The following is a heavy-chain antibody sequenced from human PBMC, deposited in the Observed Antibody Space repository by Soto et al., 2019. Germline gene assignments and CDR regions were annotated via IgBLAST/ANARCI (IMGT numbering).Heavy chain of an antibody. Sequence: QVHLVQSGVEVKTPGASVKVSCQASGYTFFTYDISWVRQAPGQGLEWMGWISTYNGDTKYAQKFQGRVTMTTDTSTTTAYLELRSMRSDDTAVYYCARHLGPTNSENWFDPWGQGTLVTVSS. CDR3: ARHLGPTNSENWFDP. J-gene: IGHJ5*02. CDR2: ISTYNGDT. D-gene: IGHD5-12*01. V-gene: IGHV1-18*01. CDR1: GYTFFTYD.